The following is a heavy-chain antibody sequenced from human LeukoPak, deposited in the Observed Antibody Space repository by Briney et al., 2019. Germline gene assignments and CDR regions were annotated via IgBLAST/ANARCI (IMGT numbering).Heavy chain of an antibody. J-gene: IGHJ6*03. CDR2: IYYSGST. V-gene: IGHV4-30-4*08. CDR1: GGSISSGDYY. D-gene: IGHD3-22*01. CDR3: ASYDSNGYYYYYMDV. Sequence: SETLSLTCTVSGGSISSGDYYWSWIRQPPGKGLEWIGYIYYSGSTYYNPSLKSRVTISVDTSKNQFSLKLSSVTAADTAVYYCASYDSNGYYYYYMDVWGKGTTVTVSS.